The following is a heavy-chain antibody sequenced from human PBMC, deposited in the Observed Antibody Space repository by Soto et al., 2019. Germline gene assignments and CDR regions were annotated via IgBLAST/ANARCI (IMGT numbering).Heavy chain of an antibody. CDR3: ARQIYDSSGYYYAY. V-gene: IGHV4-39*01. CDR2: IYSLGNT. CDR1: GGSISSSSYY. J-gene: IGHJ4*02. D-gene: IGHD3-22*01. Sequence: QMQLQESGPGLVKPSETLSLTCTVSGGSISSSSYYWGWIRQPPGQGLEWLGTIYSLGNTYYNPSLKSRVSLAVDKSKSQLVLKLSSVTAPDTAVYYCARQIYDSSGYYYAYWGQGTLVTVSS.